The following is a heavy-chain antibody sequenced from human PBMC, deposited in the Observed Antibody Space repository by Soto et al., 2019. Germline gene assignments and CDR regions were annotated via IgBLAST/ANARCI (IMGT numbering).Heavy chain of an antibody. CDR3: ARVYGDRYYYYYYGMDV. D-gene: IGHD4-17*01. V-gene: IGHV4-39*01. Sequence: KPWETLSLTCTVSGGSISSSSYYWGWIRQPPGKGLEWIGSIYYSGSTYYNPSLKSRVTISVDTSKNQFSLKLSSVTAADTAVYYCARVYGDRYYYYYYGMDVWGQGTTVTVSS. CDR1: GGSISSSSYY. CDR2: IYYSGST. J-gene: IGHJ6*02.